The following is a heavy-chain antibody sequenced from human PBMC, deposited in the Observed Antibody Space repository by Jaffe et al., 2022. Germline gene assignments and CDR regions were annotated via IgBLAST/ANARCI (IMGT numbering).Heavy chain of an antibody. V-gene: IGHV3-23*01. Sequence: EVQLLESGGGLVQPGGSLRLSCAASGFTFSSYAMSWVRQAPGKGLEWVSAISGSGGSTYYADSVKGRFTISRDNSKNTLYLQMNSLRAEDTAVYYCAKEGDSDVVVVVDQNDAFDIWGQGTMVTVSS. CDR2: ISGSGGST. CDR3: AKEGDSDVVVVVDQNDAFDI. J-gene: IGHJ3*02. CDR1: GFTFSSYA. D-gene: IGHD2-15*01.